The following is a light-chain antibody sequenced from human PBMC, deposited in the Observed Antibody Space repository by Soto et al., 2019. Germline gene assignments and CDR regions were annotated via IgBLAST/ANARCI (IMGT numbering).Light chain of an antibody. CDR2: GAS. CDR3: QQYGSSPWT. CDR1: PRLSASD. J-gene: IGKJ1*01. V-gene: IGKV3-20*01. Sequence: NVMTQSPGTLSLSPGERATLSCRASPRLSASDTLAWYQQKPGQAPRLLIYGASSRATGIPDRFSGSGSGTDFTLTISRLEPEDFAVYYCQQYGSSPWTFGQGTKVDIK.